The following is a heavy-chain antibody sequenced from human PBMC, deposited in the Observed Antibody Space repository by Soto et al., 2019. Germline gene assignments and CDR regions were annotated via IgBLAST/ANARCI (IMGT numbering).Heavy chain of an antibody. Sequence: SVKVSCKASGGTFSSYTISWVRQAPGQGLEWMGGIIPRSATSNYAQKFQGRVTITADESTNTAYMELSSLRSEDTAVYYCAREGLVLVPTTVNSDYYYYAMDVWGQGTTVTVSS. CDR3: AREGLVLVPTTVNSDYYYYAMDV. D-gene: IGHD2-2*01. V-gene: IGHV1-69*13. J-gene: IGHJ6*02. CDR1: GGTFSSYT. CDR2: IIPRSATS.